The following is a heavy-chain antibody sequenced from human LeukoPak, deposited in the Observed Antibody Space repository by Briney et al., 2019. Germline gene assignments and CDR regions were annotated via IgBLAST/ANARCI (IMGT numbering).Heavy chain of an antibody. J-gene: IGHJ5*02. CDR3: ARGSLYCSSTSCYTFNWFDP. CDR2: IIHSGST. Sequence: SETLSLTCAVYGGSFSGYYWSWIRQPPGKGLEWIGEIIHSGSTNYNPSLKSRVTISVDTSKNQFSLKLSSVTAADTAVYYCARGSLYCSSTSCYTFNWFDPWGQGTLVTVSS. CDR1: GGSFSGYY. V-gene: IGHV4-34*01. D-gene: IGHD2-2*02.